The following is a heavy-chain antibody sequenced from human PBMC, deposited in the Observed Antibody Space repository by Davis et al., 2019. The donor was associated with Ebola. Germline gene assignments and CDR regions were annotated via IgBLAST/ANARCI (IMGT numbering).Heavy chain of an antibody. D-gene: IGHD5-12*01. CDR1: GIRGSTCD. CDR3: ARYKRLDY. V-gene: IGHV3-30*02. Sequence: GESLKISCGACGIRGSTCDMHWVRQAPGKGLQWVAFIRHDGRNEYYADSVKGRFSISRDNSETTLYLQMNSLRPEDTAVYYCARYKRLDYWGQGTLVTVSS. J-gene: IGHJ4*02. CDR2: IRHDGRNE.